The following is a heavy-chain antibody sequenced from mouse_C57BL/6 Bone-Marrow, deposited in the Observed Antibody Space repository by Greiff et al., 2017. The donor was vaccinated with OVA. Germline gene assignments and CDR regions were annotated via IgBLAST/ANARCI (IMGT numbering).Heavy chain of an antibody. CDR3: AREGAYYYAMCY. CDR2: IDPSDSYP. V-gene: IGHV1-69*01. CDR1: GYTFTSSW. Sequence: QVQLQQPGAELVMPGASVKLSCKASGYTFTSSWMHWVKQRPGQGLEWIGEIDPSDSYPNYNQKFKGKSTLTVDKSSSTASMQLSSLTSEDSAVYYCAREGAYYYAMCYWGQGTAVTVSA. J-gene: IGHJ4*01.